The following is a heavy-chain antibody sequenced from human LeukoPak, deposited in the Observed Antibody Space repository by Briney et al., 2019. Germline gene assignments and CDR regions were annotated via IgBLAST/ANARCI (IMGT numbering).Heavy chain of an antibody. D-gene: IGHD1-26*01. CDR2: IYSGGTT. V-gene: IGHV3-53*01. J-gene: IGHJ4*02. CDR1: GFTVSGNY. CDR3: TTDLGDWEDY. Sequence: GGSLRLSCAASGFTVSGNYMSWVRQAPGKGLEWVSVIYSGGTTYYADSVKGRFTISRDNSKNTVYLQMRSLRAEDTAVYYCTTDLGDWEDYWGQGTLVTVSS.